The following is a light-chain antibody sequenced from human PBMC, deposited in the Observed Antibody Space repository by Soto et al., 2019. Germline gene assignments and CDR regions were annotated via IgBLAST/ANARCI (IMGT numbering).Light chain of an antibody. CDR1: QSISSY. J-gene: IGKJ5*01. Sequence: DIQMTQYTSSLSASVGDRVTITCRASQSISSYLNWYQQKPGKAPKLLIYAASSLQSGVPSRFSGSGSGTDFTLTISSLQPEDFATYYCQQSYSTPITFGQGTRLEIK. V-gene: IGKV1-39*01. CDR3: QQSYSTPIT. CDR2: AAS.